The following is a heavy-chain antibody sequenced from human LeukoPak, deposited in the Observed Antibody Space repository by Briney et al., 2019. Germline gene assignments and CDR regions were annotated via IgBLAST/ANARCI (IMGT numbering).Heavy chain of an antibody. D-gene: IGHD4-23*01. V-gene: IGHV3-21*01. CDR1: GFTFSTYG. Sequence: GGSLRLSCAGSGFTFSTYGMSWVRQAPGKGLEWVSSISSSSSSFIYYADSVKGRFTISRDNAKNSLYLQMNSLRADDTAVYYCARDKRGATVVTLYSYYYMDVWGKGTTVTISS. CDR3: ARDKRGATVVTLYSYYYMDV. J-gene: IGHJ6*03. CDR2: ISSSSSSFI.